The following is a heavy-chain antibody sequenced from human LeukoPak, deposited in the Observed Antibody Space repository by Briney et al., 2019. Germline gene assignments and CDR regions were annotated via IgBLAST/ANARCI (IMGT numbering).Heavy chain of an antibody. J-gene: IGHJ4*02. Sequence: SETLSLTCAVYGGSFSGYYWSWIRQPPGKGLEWIGEINHSGSTNYNPSLKSRVTISVDTSKNQFSLQLNSVTPEDTAIYYCARIVGGSPDYWGLGTLVTVSS. D-gene: IGHD2-15*01. CDR2: INHSGST. CDR3: ARIVGGSPDY. V-gene: IGHV4-34*01. CDR1: GGSFSGYY.